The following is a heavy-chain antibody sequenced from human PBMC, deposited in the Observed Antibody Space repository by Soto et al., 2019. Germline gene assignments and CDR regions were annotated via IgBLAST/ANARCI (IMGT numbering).Heavy chain of an antibody. V-gene: IGHV4-34*01. Sequence: SETLSLTCAVYGGSFSGYYWSWIRQPPGKGLEWIGEINHSGSTNYNPSLKSRVTISVDTSKNQFSPKLSSVTAADTAVYYCARKQQLDAFDIWGQGTMVTVSS. J-gene: IGHJ3*02. CDR3: ARKQQLDAFDI. D-gene: IGHD6-13*01. CDR1: GGSFSGYY. CDR2: INHSGST.